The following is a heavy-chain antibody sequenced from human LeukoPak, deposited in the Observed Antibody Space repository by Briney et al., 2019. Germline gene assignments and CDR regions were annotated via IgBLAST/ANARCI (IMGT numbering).Heavy chain of an antibody. Sequence: PSETLSLTCTVSGGSITSSSYYWGWIRQPPGKGLEWIGSIYYSGSTYYNPSLNSRVTISVDTSKNQFSLKLTSVTAADAAVCFCARRNNWGWFFDYWGQGTLVTVSS. CDR3: ARRNNWGWFFDY. V-gene: IGHV4-39*01. J-gene: IGHJ4*02. CDR2: IYYSGST. D-gene: IGHD7-27*01. CDR1: GGSITSSSYY.